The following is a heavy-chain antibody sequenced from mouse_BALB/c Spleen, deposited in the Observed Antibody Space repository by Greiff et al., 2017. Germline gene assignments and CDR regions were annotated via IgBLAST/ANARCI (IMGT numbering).Heavy chain of an antibody. D-gene: IGHD2-1*01. V-gene: IGHV5-12-2*01. J-gene: IGHJ3*01. CDR2: ISNGGGST. Sequence: EVMLVESGGGLVQPGGSLKLSCAASGFTFSSYTMSWVRQTPEKRLEWVAYISNGGGSTYYPDTVKGRFTISRDNAKNTLYLQMSSLKSEDTAMYYCAMGGNYAWFAYWGQGTLVTVSA. CDR1: GFTFSSYT. CDR3: AMGGNYAWFAY.